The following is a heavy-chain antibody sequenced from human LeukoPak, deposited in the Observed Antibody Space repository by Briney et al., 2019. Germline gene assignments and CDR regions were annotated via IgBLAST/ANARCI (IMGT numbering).Heavy chain of an antibody. V-gene: IGHV4-4*02. D-gene: IGHD5-18*01. Sequence: PSGTLSLTCAVSGGSISSSNWWSWVRQPPGKGLEWIGEIYHSGSTNYNPSLKRRVTISVDKSKNQFSLKLSSVTAADTAVYYCARDGIQLDYYYGMDVWGKGTTVTVSS. CDR1: GGSISSSNW. CDR3: ARDGIQLDYYYGMDV. J-gene: IGHJ6*04. CDR2: IYHSGST.